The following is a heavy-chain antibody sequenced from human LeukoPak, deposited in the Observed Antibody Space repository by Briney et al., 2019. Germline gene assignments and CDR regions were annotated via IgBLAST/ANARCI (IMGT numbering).Heavy chain of an antibody. J-gene: IGHJ2*01. V-gene: IGHV4-4*07. Sequence: PSETLSLTCSVSVGSISSYYWSWIRQPAGKGLEWIGHIYTSGSTNYNPSLKSRVTMSVDTSKNQFPLKLMSVTAADTAVYYCARSLGSLGYFDLWGRGTQVTVSS. CDR3: ARSLGSLGYFDL. CDR1: VGSISSYY. CDR2: IYTSGST. D-gene: IGHD1-1*01.